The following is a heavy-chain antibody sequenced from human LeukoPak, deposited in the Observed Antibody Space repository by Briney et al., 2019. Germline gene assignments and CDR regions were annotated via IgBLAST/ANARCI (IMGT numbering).Heavy chain of an antibody. CDR2: ISGSGGST. J-gene: IGHJ5*02. D-gene: IGHD2-2*02. CDR1: GFTFKIYA. V-gene: IGHV3-23*01. CDR3: AKDYCSSTSCYNPNWFDP. Sequence: GGSLRLSCAASGFTFKIYAMSWVRQAPGKGLEWVSAISGSGGSTYYADSVKGRFTISRDNSKNTLYLQMNSLRAEDTAVYYCAKDYCSSTSCYNPNWFDPWGQGTLVTVSS.